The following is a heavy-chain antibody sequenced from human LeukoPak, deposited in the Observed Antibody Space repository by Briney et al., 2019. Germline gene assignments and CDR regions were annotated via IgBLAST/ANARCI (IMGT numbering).Heavy chain of an antibody. V-gene: IGHV3-30-3*01. CDR3: ARTHGGNSANWYFDL. CDR1: GFTFSSYA. Sequence: GGSLRLSCAASGFTFSSYAMHWVRQAPGKGLEWVAFTSYDASSKYYADSVKGRFTISKDNSNNTLSLQMNSLRAEDTAVYYCARTHGGNSANWYFDLWGRGTLVTASS. CDR2: TSYDASSK. J-gene: IGHJ2*01. D-gene: IGHD4-23*01.